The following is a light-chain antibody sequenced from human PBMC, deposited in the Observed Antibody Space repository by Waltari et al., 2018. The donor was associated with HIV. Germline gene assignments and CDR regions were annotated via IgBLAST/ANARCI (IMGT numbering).Light chain of an antibody. J-gene: IGKJ2*02. CDR1: QNIGSY. V-gene: IGKV1-39*01. Sequence: DIHLTQFPSSLSASVSDGPTITCRASQNIGSYLNWYQQKPGKAPKLLIYAASTLYAGVPSRFRGSGTATDFTLTISGLQPEDFATYYCQQNYSFPCTFGQGTTLDI. CDR2: AAS. CDR3: QQNYSFPCT.